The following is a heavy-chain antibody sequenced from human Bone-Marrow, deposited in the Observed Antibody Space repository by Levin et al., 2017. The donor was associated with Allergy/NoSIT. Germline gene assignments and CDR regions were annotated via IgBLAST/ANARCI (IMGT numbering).Heavy chain of an antibody. Sequence: SETLSLTCTVSGGSISSSSYYWGWIRQPPGKGLEWIGSIYYSGSTYYNPSLKSRVTISVDTSKNQFSLKLSSVTAADTAVYYCARQVGGDRYWADAFDIWGQGTMVTVSS. CDR3: ARQVGGDRYWADAFDI. V-gene: IGHV4-39*01. CDR1: GGSISSSSYY. J-gene: IGHJ3*02. CDR2: IYYSGST. D-gene: IGHD2-21*02.